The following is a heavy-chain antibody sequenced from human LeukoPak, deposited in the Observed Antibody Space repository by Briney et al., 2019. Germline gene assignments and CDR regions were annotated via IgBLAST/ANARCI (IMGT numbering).Heavy chain of an antibody. V-gene: IGHV3-23*01. J-gene: IGHJ3*02. D-gene: IGHD3-22*01. Sequence: GGSLRLSCAASGFTFSSYAMGWVRQAPGKGLEWVSAISGSGDSTYYADSVRGRFTISRDNAKNTLYLQMNSLRAEDTAVYYCAKDQGFHYYDSSGNAFDIWGQGTMVTVSS. CDR1: GFTFSSYA. CDR2: ISGSGDST. CDR3: AKDQGFHYYDSSGNAFDI.